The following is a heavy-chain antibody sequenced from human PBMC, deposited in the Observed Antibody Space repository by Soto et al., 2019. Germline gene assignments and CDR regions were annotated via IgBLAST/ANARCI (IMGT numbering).Heavy chain of an antibody. CDR2: IIPILGIA. D-gene: IGHD2-2*01. CDR1: GGTFSSYT. CDR3: ARDASHHCSSTSCYGAHDAFDI. J-gene: IGHJ3*02. Sequence: SVKVSCKASGGTFSSYTISWVRQAPGQGLEWMGRIIPILGIANYAQKFQGRVTITADKSTSTAYMELSSLRSEDTAVYYCARDASHHCSSTSCYGAHDAFDIWGQGTMVTVSS. V-gene: IGHV1-69*04.